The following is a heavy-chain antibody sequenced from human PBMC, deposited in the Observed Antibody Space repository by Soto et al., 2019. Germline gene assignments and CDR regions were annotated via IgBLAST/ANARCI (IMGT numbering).Heavy chain of an antibody. V-gene: IGHV3-13*01. Sequence: GGSLRLSCAASGFTFSSYDMHWVRQATGKGLEWVSAIGTAGDTYYPGSVKGRFTISRENAKNSLYLQMNSLRAEDTAVYYCARGLSIAARLGHYYGMDVWGQGTTVTVSS. CDR2: IGTAGDT. CDR1: GFTFSSYD. J-gene: IGHJ6*02. D-gene: IGHD6-6*01. CDR3: ARGLSIAARLGHYYGMDV.